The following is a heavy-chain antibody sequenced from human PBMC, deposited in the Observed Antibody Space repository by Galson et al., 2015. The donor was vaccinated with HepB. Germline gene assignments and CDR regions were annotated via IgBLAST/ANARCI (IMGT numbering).Heavy chain of an antibody. CDR2: FDPEDGET. D-gene: IGHD6-13*01. CDR1: GYTLTELS. J-gene: IGHJ4*02. CDR3: ATVGTAAGTSCFDY. Sequence: SVKVSCKVSGYTLTELSMHWVRQAPGKGLEWMGGFDPEDGETIYAQKFQGRVTMTEDTSTDTAYMELSSLRSEDTAVYYCATVGTAAGTSCFDYWGQGTLVTVSS. V-gene: IGHV1-24*01.